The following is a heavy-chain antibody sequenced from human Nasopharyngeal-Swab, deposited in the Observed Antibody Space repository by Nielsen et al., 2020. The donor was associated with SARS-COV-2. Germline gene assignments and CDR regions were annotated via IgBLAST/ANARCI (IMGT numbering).Heavy chain of an antibody. CDR2: ISSSSSTI. V-gene: IGHV3-48*04. CDR3: ARDPDYDFWSGYSKSFDY. Sequence: GESLKISCAASGFTFSSYSMNWVRQARGKGLEWVSYISSSSSTIYYADSVKGRFTISRDNAKNSLYLQMNSLRAEDTAVYYCARDPDYDFWSGYSKSFDYWGQGTLVTVSS. CDR1: GFTFSSYS. J-gene: IGHJ4*02. D-gene: IGHD3-3*01.